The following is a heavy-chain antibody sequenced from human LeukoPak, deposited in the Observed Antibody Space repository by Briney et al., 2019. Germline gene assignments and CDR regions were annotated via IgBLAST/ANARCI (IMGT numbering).Heavy chain of an antibody. CDR1: GFTFSSYS. J-gene: IGHJ4*02. D-gene: IGHD3-10*01. Sequence: GGSLRLSCAASGFTFSSYSMNWVRQAPGKGLEWVSYISSSSSTIYYADSVKGRFTISRDNAKNSLYLQMNSLRAEDTAVYYCTRDIRDLLWFGELFFDYWGQGTLVTVSS. CDR2: ISSSSSTI. CDR3: TRDIRDLLWFGELFFDY. V-gene: IGHV3-48*04.